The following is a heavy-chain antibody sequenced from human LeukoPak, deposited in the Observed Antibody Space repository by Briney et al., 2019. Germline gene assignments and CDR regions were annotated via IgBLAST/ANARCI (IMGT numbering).Heavy chain of an antibody. D-gene: IGHD3-22*01. CDR1: GFTFSSYW. Sequence: PGGSLRLSCAASGFTFSSYWMSWVRQAPGKGPEWVANIKQDGSEKYYVDSVKGRSTISRDNAKNSLYLQMNSLRAEDTAVYYCAREPPYYYDSSGYFSTSFDYWGQGTLVTVSS. CDR2: IKQDGSEK. V-gene: IGHV3-7*01. J-gene: IGHJ4*02. CDR3: AREPPYYYDSSGYFSTSFDY.